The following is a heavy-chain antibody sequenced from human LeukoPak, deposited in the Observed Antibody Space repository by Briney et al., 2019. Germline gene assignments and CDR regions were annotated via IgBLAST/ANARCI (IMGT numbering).Heavy chain of an antibody. J-gene: IGHJ6*03. CDR3: ARGSNDYSNVSYYYYYMDV. D-gene: IGHD4-11*01. CDR1: GGSISSGGYY. Sequence: PSQTLSLTCTVSGGSISSGGYYWSWIRQPPGKGLEWIGYIYHSGSTYYNPSLKSRVTISVDRSKNQFSLKLSSVTAADTAVYYCARGSNDYSNVSYYYYYMDVWGKGTTVTVSS. CDR2: IYHSGST. V-gene: IGHV4-30-2*01.